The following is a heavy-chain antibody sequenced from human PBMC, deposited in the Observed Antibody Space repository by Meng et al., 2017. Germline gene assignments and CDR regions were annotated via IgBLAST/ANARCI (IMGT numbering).Heavy chain of an antibody. Sequence: GESLKISCAASGFTFSSYAMHWVRQAPGKGLEWVAVISCDGSNKYYADSVKGRFTISRDNSKNTLYLQMNSLRAEDTAVYYCARAQGYSYGDAFDIWGQGTMVTVSS. J-gene: IGHJ3*02. CDR1: GFTFSSYA. D-gene: IGHD5-18*01. CDR2: ISCDGSNK. V-gene: IGHV3-30*04. CDR3: ARAQGYSYGDAFDI.